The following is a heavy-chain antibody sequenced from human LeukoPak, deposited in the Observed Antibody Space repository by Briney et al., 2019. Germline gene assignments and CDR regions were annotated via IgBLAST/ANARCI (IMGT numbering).Heavy chain of an antibody. D-gene: IGHD3-10*01. CDR3: AGSDSGSYYSPWYFGL. CDR2: VYYSGST. Sequence: PSETLSLTCTASGGSISSYYWSWIRQPPGKGLEWIGYVYYSGSTNYNPSLKSRVTMSVDTSKNQFSLRLSSVTAADTAVYYCAGSDSGSYYSPWYFGLWGRGTLVTVSS. CDR1: GGSISSYY. V-gene: IGHV4-59*01. J-gene: IGHJ2*01.